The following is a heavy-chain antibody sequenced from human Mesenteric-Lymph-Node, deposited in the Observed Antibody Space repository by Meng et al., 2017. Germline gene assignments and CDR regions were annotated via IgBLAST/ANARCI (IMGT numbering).Heavy chain of an antibody. V-gene: IGHV3-30*03. J-gene: IGHJ4*02. D-gene: IGHD3-10*01. CDR3: ARVAPTGYFDY. Sequence: GESLKISCAASGFTFSSYWMHWVRQAPGKGLECVAVISYDGRDKYYADSVKGRFTISRDNSKSTLYLQMNSLRTEDTAVYYCARVAPTGYFDYWGQGTLVTVSS. CDR1: GFTFSSYW. CDR2: ISYDGRDK.